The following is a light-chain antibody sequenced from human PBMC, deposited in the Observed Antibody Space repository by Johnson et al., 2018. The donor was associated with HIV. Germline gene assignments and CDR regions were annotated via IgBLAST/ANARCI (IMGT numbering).Light chain of an antibody. J-gene: IGLJ1*01. V-gene: IGLV1-51*01. Sequence: QSVLTQPPSVSAAPGHNVSISCSGSSSNIGDNYISWYQQLPGAAPKLLIYENNKRPSGVPDRFSDSKSGTSATLGITGLQTGDEADYYCGTWDSSLSAYVFGTGTKVTVL. CDR3: GTWDSSLSAYV. CDR1: SSNIGDNY. CDR2: ENN.